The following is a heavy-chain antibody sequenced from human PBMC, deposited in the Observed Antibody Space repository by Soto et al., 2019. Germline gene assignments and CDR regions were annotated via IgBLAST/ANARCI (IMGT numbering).Heavy chain of an antibody. D-gene: IGHD1-1*01. Sequence: GGSLRLSCAPSGFTVKGNYVGWARQASGRGMEWVSIIFSAGMTYYTDSVKGRFTISKDISKNALSLQMNSLRADDTAVYFCAGAYSYNYAFDYWGLGTPVTVSS. CDR1: GFTVKGNY. V-gene: IGHV3-53*01. CDR3: AGAYSYNYAFDY. J-gene: IGHJ4*02. CDR2: IFSAGMT.